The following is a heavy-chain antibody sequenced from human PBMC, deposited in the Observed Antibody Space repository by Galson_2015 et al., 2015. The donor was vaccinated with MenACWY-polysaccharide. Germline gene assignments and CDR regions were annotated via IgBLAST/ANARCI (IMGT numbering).Heavy chain of an antibody. CDR2: IKQDGSEE. CDR3: ASQTWTGYFDY. Sequence: SLRLSCAASGFTFSNYWMSWVRQAPGKGLEWVANIKQDGSEEYYVDSVKGRLTISRDNAKTSLYLQMNSLRAEDTAMYYCASQTWTGYFDYWDQGILVTVSS. D-gene: IGHD3-10*01. V-gene: IGHV3-7*03. J-gene: IGHJ4*02. CDR1: GFTFSNYW.